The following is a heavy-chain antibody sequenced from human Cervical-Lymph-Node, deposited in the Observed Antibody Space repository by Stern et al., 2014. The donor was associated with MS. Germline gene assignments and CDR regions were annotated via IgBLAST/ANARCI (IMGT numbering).Heavy chain of an antibody. Sequence: QLQLQESGSGLVKPSQTLSLTCAVSGGSISSGDYSWSWIRQPPGKSLEWIGYIVHSGSTYYNPSLKRRVSISVDRSKNQFSLKLSSVTAADTAMYYCARIFGGNFDNWGQGTLVTVSS. J-gene: IGHJ4*02. CDR3: ARIFGGNFDN. V-gene: IGHV4-30-2*01. D-gene: IGHD4-23*01. CDR1: GGSISSGDYS. CDR2: IVHSGST.